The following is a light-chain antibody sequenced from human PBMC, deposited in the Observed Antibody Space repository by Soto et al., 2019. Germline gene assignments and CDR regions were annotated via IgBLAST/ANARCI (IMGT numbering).Light chain of an antibody. V-gene: IGLV2-23*02. CDR3: CSYAGSSTYYV. J-gene: IGLJ1*01. CDR2: EVS. CDR1: SSDVGSYNL. Sequence: QSALTQPASVSGSPGQSITISCTGTSSDVGSYNLVSWYQQHPGKAPKLMIYEVSKRPSGVSNRFSGSKSCNTASLTISGLQAEDEADYYCCSYAGSSTYYVCGTGTKITVL.